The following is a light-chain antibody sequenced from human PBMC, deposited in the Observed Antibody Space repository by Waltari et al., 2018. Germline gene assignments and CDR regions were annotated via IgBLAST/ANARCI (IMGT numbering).Light chain of an antibody. CDR1: QSISSY. CDR3: QQSYSTPWT. V-gene: IGKV1-39*01. Sequence: DIQMTQSPSSLSASVGDRVTITCRASQSISSYLNWYQQKPGKAPKLLIYAAPSLQSVVPSSFSGSGSGTDFTLTISSLQPEDFATYYCQQSYSTPWTFGQGTKVEIK. CDR2: AAP. J-gene: IGKJ1*01.